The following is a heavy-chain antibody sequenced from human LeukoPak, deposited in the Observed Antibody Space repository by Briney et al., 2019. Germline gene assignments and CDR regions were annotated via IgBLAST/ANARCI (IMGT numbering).Heavy chain of an antibody. CDR3: ANGGGEWYYYGSGTPEWVY. CDR2: IYYSGST. V-gene: IGHV4-39*01. Sequence: SETLSLTCTVSGGSISSYYWGWIRQPPGKGLEWIGSIYYSGSTYYNPSLKSRVTISVDTSKNQFSLKLSSVTAADTAVYYCANGGGEWYYYGSGTPEWVYWGQGTLVTVSS. CDR1: GGSISSYY. J-gene: IGHJ4*02. D-gene: IGHD3-10*01.